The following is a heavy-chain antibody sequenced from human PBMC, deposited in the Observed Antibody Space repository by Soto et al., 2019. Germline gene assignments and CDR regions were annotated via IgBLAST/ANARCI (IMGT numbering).Heavy chain of an antibody. CDR1: GGSISSGAYY. Sequence: SETLSLTCTVSGGSISSGAYYWSWIRQHPGKGLEWIGYIYYSGSTDYNPSLKSRVTISVDTSKNQFSLKLSSVTAADTAVYYCARYTFGGVIATAWFDPWGQGILVTVYS. CDR3: ARYTFGGVIATAWFDP. J-gene: IGHJ5*02. V-gene: IGHV4-31*03. CDR2: IYYSGST. D-gene: IGHD3-16*02.